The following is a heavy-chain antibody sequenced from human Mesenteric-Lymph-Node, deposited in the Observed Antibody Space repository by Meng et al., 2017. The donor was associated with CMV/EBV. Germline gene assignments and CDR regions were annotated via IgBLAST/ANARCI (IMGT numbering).Heavy chain of an antibody. V-gene: IGHV1-2*02. Sequence: YTFTDYYIHWVRQAPGQGLEWMGWMNPNSDGTRYAQTFQGRVTMTRDTSINTAYMELTGLKSDDTALYYCARVRRSGTAGFDDAFEIWGQGTVVTVSS. J-gene: IGHJ3*02. D-gene: IGHD1-7*01. CDR2: MNPNSDGT. CDR1: YTFTDYY. CDR3: ARVRRSGTAGFDDAFEI.